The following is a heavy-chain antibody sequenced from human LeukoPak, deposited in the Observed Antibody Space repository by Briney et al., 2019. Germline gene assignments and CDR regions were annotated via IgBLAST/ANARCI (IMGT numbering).Heavy chain of an antibody. CDR1: GFTFSSYA. V-gene: IGHV3-30*04. J-gene: IGHJ4*02. D-gene: IGHD4-17*01. CDR3: AREVGTVTAYYFDY. Sequence: PGGSLRLSCAASGFTFSSYAMHWVRQAPGKGLEWVAIISYDGSNKYYADSVKGRFTISRDNSKNTLYLQMNSLRAEDTAVYYCAREVGTVTAYYFDYWGQGTLVTVSS. CDR2: ISYDGSNK.